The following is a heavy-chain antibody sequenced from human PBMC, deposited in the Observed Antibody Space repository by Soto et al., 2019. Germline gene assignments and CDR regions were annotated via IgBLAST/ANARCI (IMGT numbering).Heavy chain of an antibody. V-gene: IGHV3-11*01. CDR2: ISSSGSTI. Sequence: GGSLRLSCAASGFTFSDYYMSWIRQAPGKGLEWVSYISSSGSTIYYADSVKGRFTISRDNAKNSLYLQMNSLRAEDTAVYYCARVSAVGYDFWSGYYASLPFQRWGQGTLVTVSS. J-gene: IGHJ1*01. CDR1: GFTFSDYY. CDR3: ARVSAVGYDFWSGYYASLPFQR. D-gene: IGHD3-3*01.